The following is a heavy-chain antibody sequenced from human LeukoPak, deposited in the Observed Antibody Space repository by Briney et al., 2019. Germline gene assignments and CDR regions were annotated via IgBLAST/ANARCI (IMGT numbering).Heavy chain of an antibody. V-gene: IGHV3-21*04. D-gene: IGHD6-13*01. J-gene: IGHJ4*02. CDR1: GFTFSSYS. CDR2: ISSSSNYI. Sequence: GGSLRLSCAASGFTFSSYSMNWVRQAPGKGLEWVSFISSSSNYIYYADSLKGRFTISRDNSKNTVYLHMNSLRGEDTAVYYCAKEPRGSSSRVIYFDYWGQGTLVTVSS. CDR3: AKEPRGSSSRVIYFDY.